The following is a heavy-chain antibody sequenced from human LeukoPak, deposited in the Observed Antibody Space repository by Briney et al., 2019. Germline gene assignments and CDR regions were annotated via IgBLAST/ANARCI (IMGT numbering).Heavy chain of an antibody. CDR3: ARHGPLYDIWSAQFYFDY. J-gene: IGHJ4*02. CDR1: GGSINTFC. D-gene: IGHD3-3*01. Sequence: SETLSLTCTVSGGSINTFCWGWIRQRPGKGLEWIGYIYYSGTTNYNPSLKSRVTISVDMSKSQFPLTLSSVTAADTALYYCARHGPLYDIWSAQFYFDYWGQGTLVAVSS. V-gene: IGHV4-59*08. CDR2: IYYSGTT.